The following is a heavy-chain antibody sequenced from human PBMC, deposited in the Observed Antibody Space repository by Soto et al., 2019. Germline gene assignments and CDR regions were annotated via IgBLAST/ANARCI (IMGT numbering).Heavy chain of an antibody. CDR3: SRGGGFSGNYL. V-gene: IGHV3-74*01. CDR2: IDTDGSTT. D-gene: IGHD1-26*01. CDR1: GFSFSDYW. Sequence: EVQLVEFGGGLVQPGGSLRLSCAASGFSFSDYWMHWVRQAPGKGLVWVSCIDTDGSTTTYADSVKGRFTISRDNVKNTLYLQMDSLGADDTALYYCSRGGGFSGNYLGGQGTLVTVSS. J-gene: IGHJ4*02.